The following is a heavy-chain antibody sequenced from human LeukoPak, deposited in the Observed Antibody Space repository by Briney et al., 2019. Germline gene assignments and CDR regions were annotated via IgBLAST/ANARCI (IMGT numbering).Heavy chain of an antibody. CDR2: IYYSGST. Sequence: SETLSLTCTVSGGSISSGGYYWSWIRQHPGKGLEWIGYIYYSGSTYYNPSLKSRVTISVDTSKNQFSLKLSSVTAADTAVYYCARTTGVAATLYFDYWGQGTLVTVSS. D-gene: IGHD2-15*01. CDR1: GGSISSGGYY. CDR3: ARTTGVAATLYFDY. V-gene: IGHV4-31*03. J-gene: IGHJ4*02.